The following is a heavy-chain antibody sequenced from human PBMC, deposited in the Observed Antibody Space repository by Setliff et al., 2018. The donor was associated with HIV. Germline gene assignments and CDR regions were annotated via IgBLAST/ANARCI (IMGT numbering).Heavy chain of an antibody. V-gene: IGHV4-61*09. J-gene: IGHJ4*02. D-gene: IGHD2-2*01. CDR2: IYTSGST. Sequence: SETLSLTCTVSGGSISSGDNYWSWIRQPAGKGLEWIGHIYTSGSTNYNPSLKSRLRMSVDTSKNQFTLKVISMTAADTAVYYCARLSCSSNSCPFDYWVQGTLVTVSS. CDR3: ARLSCSSNSCPFDY. CDR1: GGSISSGDNY.